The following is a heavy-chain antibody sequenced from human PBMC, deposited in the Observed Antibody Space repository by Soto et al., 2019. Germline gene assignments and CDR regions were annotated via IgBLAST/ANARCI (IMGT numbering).Heavy chain of an antibody. Sequence: TLSLTCTVSGGSITSGGYSWSWIRQSPGQGLEWIGYIYQSGSAFYNPSLKTRATILVDRSKNQFSLNLTSVTAADAAVYYCARAFYGVDLWGQGTTVTASS. CDR1: GGSITSGGYS. J-gene: IGHJ6*02. V-gene: IGHV4-30-2*06. CDR3: ARAFYGVDL. CDR2: IYQSGSA.